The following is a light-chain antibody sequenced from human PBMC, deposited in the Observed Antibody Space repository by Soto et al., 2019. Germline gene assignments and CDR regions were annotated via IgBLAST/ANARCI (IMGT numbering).Light chain of an antibody. V-gene: IGKV3-20*01. CDR3: QHYGSALFT. J-gene: IGKJ3*01. CDR1: QSFSSSY. CDR2: GAS. Sequence: EIVLTQSPGTLSLSPGERVTLSCRASQSFSSSYLAWYQQKPGQAPRLLIYGASSRATGIPDRFSGSGSGIDFTLTISSLEPEDFAVYYCQHYGSALFTFGPGTKVDVK.